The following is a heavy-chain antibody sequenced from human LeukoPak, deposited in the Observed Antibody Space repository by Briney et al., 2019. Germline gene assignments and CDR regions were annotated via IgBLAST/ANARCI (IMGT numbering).Heavy chain of an antibody. Sequence: PSETLSLTCTVSGGSVRSGSYYWTWIRQPPGKGLEWIGYIYYSGSTNYNPSLKSRVTISTDTSKNQFSLKLRSVTAADTAVYYCAREYGDYGMDVWGQGTTVTVSS. CDR3: AREYGDYGMDV. V-gene: IGHV4-61*01. CDR2: IYYSGST. CDR1: GGSVRSGSYY. D-gene: IGHD4-17*01. J-gene: IGHJ6*02.